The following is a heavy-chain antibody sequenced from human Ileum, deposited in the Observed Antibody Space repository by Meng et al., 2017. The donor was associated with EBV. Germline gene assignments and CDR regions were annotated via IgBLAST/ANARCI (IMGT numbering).Heavy chain of an antibody. V-gene: IGHV6-1*01. J-gene: IGHJ5*02. CDR1: GDSVSSDKTA. CDR3: ATSRIAKFDR. Sequence: QVKLQESGPGLVQPSQSLSPPCVISGDSVSSDKTAWNWIRQSPSRGLEWLGRTYRRSRWYYDYALSVKSRINISPDTSKNQVSLQLNSVTDEDTGIYYCATSRIAKFDRWGQGTLVTVSS. CDR2: TYRRSRWYY.